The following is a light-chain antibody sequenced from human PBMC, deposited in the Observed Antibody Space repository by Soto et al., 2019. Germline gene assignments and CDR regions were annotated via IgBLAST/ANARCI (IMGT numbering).Light chain of an antibody. V-gene: IGKV3-20*01. CDR1: QSVSSSY. CDR2: GAC. J-gene: IGKJ3*01. CDR3: QQYGSSPFT. Sequence: EIVLTQSPGTLSLSPGERATLSCRASQSVSSSYLAWHQQKPGQAPRLLIYGACSRATGIPDRFSGSGSGTDFTLIISRLEPEDFAVYYCQQYGSSPFTFGPGTKVDIK.